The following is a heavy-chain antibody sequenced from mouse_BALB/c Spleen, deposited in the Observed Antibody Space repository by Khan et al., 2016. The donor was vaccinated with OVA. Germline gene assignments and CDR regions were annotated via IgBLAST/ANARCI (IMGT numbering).Heavy chain of an antibody. Sequence: EVQLQESGPGLVKPSQSLSLTCTVTGYSITSDYAWNWIRQFPGNKLEWMGFISYSGNTNYNPSLKIRISITRDTSKNQFFLQLNSVTTEDTATYYCARVYGGDLDYRGEGTTLTVSS. D-gene: IGHD1-1*01. V-gene: IGHV3-2*02. CDR3: ARVYGGDLDY. J-gene: IGHJ2*01. CDR1: GYSITSDYA. CDR2: ISYSGNT.